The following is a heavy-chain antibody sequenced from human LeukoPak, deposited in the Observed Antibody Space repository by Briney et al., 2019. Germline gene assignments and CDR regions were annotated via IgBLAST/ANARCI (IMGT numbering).Heavy chain of an antibody. J-gene: IGHJ4*02. CDR3: AKDRGGVDYYDSSGYQDY. V-gene: IGHV3-23*01. CDR2: ITGSGDDT. CDR1: GFTFNNYA. D-gene: IGHD3-22*01. Sequence: GGSLRLSCAASGFTFNNYAMSWVRQAPGKGLEWVSAITGSGDDTYHSDSVKGRFTISRDNSKNTLYLQMNSLRAEDTAVYYCAKDRGGVDYYDSSGYQDYWGQGTLVTVSS.